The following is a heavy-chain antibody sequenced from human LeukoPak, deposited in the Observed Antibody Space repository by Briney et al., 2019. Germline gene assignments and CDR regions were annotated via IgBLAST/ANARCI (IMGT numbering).Heavy chain of an antibody. Sequence: GSSVKVSCKASGGTFSSYVISWVRQAPGQGLEWMGGIIPMFGTANYAEKFQGRVTITADGSTSTAYMELSNLRSEDTAVYYCAREIPSGIYYDSGGYPVVKWGQGTMVTVSS. V-gene: IGHV1-69*01. CDR2: IIPMFGTA. CDR3: AREIPSGIYYDSGGYPVVK. CDR1: GGTFSSYV. J-gene: IGHJ3*01. D-gene: IGHD3-22*01.